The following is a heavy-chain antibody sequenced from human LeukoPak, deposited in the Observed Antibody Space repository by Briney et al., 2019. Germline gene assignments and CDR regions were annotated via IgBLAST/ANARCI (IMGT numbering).Heavy chain of an antibody. CDR2: IYYSGST. D-gene: IGHD5-18*01. CDR3: ARQDTAMVRGIHWYFDL. Sequence: SETLSLTCTVSGGSISAYSWSWIRQPPGKGLEWIGHIYYSGSTNYNPSLKTRVTISVDTSKNQFSLKLSSVTAADTAVYYCARQDTAMVRGIHWYFDLWGRGTLVTVSS. J-gene: IGHJ2*01. V-gene: IGHV4-59*08. CDR1: GGSISAYS.